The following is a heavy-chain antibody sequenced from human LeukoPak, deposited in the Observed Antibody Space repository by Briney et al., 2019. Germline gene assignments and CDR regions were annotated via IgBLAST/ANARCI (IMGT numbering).Heavy chain of an antibody. CDR3: ARGKIQLWLITMNDAFDI. Sequence: GRSLRLSCAASGLTFSSYGMHWVRQAPGKGLEWVAVLWYDGSNKYYADSVKGRVTISRDNSKNTLYLQMNSLRAEDTAVYYCARGKIQLWLITMNDAFDIWGQGTMVTVSS. J-gene: IGHJ3*02. V-gene: IGHV3-33*01. CDR1: GLTFSSYG. D-gene: IGHD5-18*01. CDR2: LWYDGSNK.